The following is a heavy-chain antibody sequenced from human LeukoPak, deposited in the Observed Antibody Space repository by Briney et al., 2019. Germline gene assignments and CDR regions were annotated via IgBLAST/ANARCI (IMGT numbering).Heavy chain of an antibody. Sequence: GRSLRLSCAASGFTFDDYAMHWVRQAPGKGLEWVSGISWSSGSIGYADSVKGRFTISRDNAKNSLYLQMNSLRAEDMALYYCAKAIRSDFWSGYYFDYWGQGTLATVSS. CDR1: GFTFDDYA. D-gene: IGHD3-3*01. J-gene: IGHJ4*02. CDR2: ISWSSGSI. V-gene: IGHV3-9*03. CDR3: AKAIRSDFWSGYYFDY.